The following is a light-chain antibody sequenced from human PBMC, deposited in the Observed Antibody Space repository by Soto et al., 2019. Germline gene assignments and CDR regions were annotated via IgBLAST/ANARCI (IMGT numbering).Light chain of an antibody. V-gene: IGKV3-20*01. CDR2: GAS. J-gene: IGKJ1*01. CDR1: QSVSSCY. Sequence: EIVLTQSPGTLSLSPGERATLSCRASQSVSSCYLAWYQHKPGQAPRLLIDGASSRATGIPDRFSGSGSGTDFTLTISRLEPEDVAVYYCQQYGSSSWTFGQGTKVEIK. CDR3: QQYGSSSWT.